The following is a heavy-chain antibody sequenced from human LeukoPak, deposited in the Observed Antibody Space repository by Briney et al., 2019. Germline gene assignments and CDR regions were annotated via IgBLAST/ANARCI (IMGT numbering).Heavy chain of an antibody. V-gene: IGHV1-58*01. CDR2: IVVGSGNT. Sequence: TSVKVSCKASGFTFSNSAVQWVRQARGQRLEWIGWIVVGSGNTNYAQKFQERVTITRDMSSSTAYMELSSLRSEDTAVYYCAVDVIYESDWGQGTLVTVSS. CDR1: GFTFSNSA. CDR3: AVDVIYESD. J-gene: IGHJ4*02. D-gene: IGHD2/OR15-2a*01.